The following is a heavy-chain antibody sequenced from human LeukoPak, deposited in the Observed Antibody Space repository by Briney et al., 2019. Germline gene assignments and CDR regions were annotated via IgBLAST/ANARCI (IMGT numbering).Heavy chain of an antibody. J-gene: IGHJ4*02. D-gene: IGHD3-10*01. Sequence: SSETLSLTCTVSAGSISSISYCWGWIRQPPGKGRERIGRIYYSGSTYYNPSLKSRVTISVDTAKNQLSLKLSSVTAADTAVYYCARLRRVTMVRGVIIFDYWGQGTLVTVSS. CDR1: AGSISSISYC. CDR3: ARLRRVTMVRGVIIFDY. CDR2: IYYSGST. V-gene: IGHV4-39*01.